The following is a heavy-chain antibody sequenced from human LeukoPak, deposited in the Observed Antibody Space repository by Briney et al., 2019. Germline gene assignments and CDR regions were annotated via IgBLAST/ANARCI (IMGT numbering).Heavy chain of an antibody. CDR3: ARGTYYYDIRHYYFDY. D-gene: IGHD3-22*01. V-gene: IGHV3-66*01. CDR2: IYSGGST. Sequence: PEGSLRLSCAASGFTVSSNYMSWVRQAPGKGLEWVSVIYSGGSTYYADSVKGRFTISRDNSKNTLYLQMNSPRAEDTAVYYCARGTYYYDIRHYYFDYWGQGTLVTVSS. CDR1: GFTVSSNY. J-gene: IGHJ4*02.